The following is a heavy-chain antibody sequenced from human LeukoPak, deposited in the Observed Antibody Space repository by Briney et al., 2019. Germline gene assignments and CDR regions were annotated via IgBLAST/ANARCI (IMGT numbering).Heavy chain of an antibody. CDR1: GVSISSAGYY. Sequence: PSETLSLTCSVSGVSISSAGYYWSWIRQPAGRGLEWIGRIYPSGTTHYNPSLETRVTIALDTSKNQFTLKLNSLTAADTAVYYCARDKGLYAYFFDYWGQGTLVSVSS. CDR3: ARDKGLYAYFFDY. D-gene: IGHD2-2*01. J-gene: IGHJ4*02. V-gene: IGHV4-61*02. CDR2: IYPSGTT.